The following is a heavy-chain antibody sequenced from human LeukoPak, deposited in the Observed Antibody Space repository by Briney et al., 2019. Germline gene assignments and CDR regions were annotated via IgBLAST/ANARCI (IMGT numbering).Heavy chain of an antibody. CDR3: ASDIVVVPAAPPSHDAFDI. J-gene: IGHJ3*02. CDR2: ISSSSSTI. V-gene: IGHV3-48*01. D-gene: IGHD2-2*01. CDR1: GFTFSSYS. Sequence: GGSLRLSCAASGFTFSSYSMNWVRQAPGKGLEWVSYISSSSSTIYYADSVKGRFTISRDNAKNSLYLRMNSLRAEDTAVYYCASDIVVVPAAPPSHDAFDIWGQGTMVTVSS.